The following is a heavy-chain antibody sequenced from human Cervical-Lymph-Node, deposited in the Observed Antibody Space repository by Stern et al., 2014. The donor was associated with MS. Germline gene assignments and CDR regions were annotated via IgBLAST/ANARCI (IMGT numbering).Heavy chain of an antibody. CDR2: IFPGGSDI. V-gene: IGHV5-51*01. CDR3: ARQRYFDY. Sequence: EVQLVESGPEVKRPGESLKISCQASGYTFTSYWIGWVRQMPGKGLEWIAIIFPGGSDIGTSPSSKGQVTTSADKSSSTAYLQGNNLKASDSAIYYCARQRYFDYWGQGTLVTVSS. J-gene: IGHJ4*02. CDR1: GYTFTSYW.